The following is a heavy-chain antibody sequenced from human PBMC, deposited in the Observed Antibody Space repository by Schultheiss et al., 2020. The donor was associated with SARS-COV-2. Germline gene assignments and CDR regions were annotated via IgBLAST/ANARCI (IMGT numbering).Heavy chain of an antibody. J-gene: IGHJ4*02. D-gene: IGHD3-10*01. V-gene: IGHV2-5*01. Sequence: SGPTLVKPTQTLTLTCTFSGFSLATSGVGVGWVRQAPGKALQWLALIYWNDDKRYSPSLKSRLTITKDTSKNQVVLTMTNMGPVDTGTYYCAHVWFGEFRFDYWGQGTLVTVSS. CDR2: IYWNDDK. CDR1: GFSLATSGVG. CDR3: AHVWFGEFRFDY.